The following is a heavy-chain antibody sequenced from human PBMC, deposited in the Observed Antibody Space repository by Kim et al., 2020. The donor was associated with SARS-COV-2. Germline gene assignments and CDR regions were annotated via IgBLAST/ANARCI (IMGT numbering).Heavy chain of an antibody. D-gene: IGHD6-19*01. V-gene: IGHV5-51*01. CDR3: ARRDSSGWRSYYYYYGMDV. Sequence: GDSLKISCKGSGYSFTSYWIGWVRQMPGKGLEWMGIIYPGDSDTRYSPSFQGQVTISADKSISTAYLQWSSLKASDTAMYYCARRDSSGWRSYYYYYGMDVWGQGTTVTVSS. CDR1: GYSFTSYW. CDR2: IYPGDSDT. J-gene: IGHJ6*02.